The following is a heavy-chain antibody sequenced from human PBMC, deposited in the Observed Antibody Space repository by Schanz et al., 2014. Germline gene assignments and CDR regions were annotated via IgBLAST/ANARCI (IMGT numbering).Heavy chain of an antibody. V-gene: IGHV3-33*01. D-gene: IGHD2-2*01. CDR3: ARDRVEASSYFDS. CDR1: GFTFSKYG. J-gene: IGHJ4*02. Sequence: QVQLVESGGGVVQPGRSLRLSCAASGFTFSKYGVHWVRQAPGKGLEWVAVIWYNGSNKYYADSVRGRFTISRDNSKNTLYLQMNNLRAEDTAVYYCARDRVEASSYFDSWGQGTLVTVSS. CDR2: IWYNGSNK.